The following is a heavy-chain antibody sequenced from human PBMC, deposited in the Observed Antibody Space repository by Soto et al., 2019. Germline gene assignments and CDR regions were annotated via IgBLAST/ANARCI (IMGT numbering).Heavy chain of an antibody. D-gene: IGHD3-22*01. CDR1: GFTVSSNY. V-gene: IGHV3-66*01. CDR3: ARDQGYYDSSGYYRYYFDY. CDR2: IYSGGST. J-gene: IGHJ4*02. Sequence: EVQLVESGGGLVQPGGSLRLSCAASGFTVSSNYMSWVRQAPGKGLEWVSVIYSGGSTYYADSVKGRFTISRDNSKNTLYLQMNSLRAEDTAVYYCARDQGYYDSSGYYRYYFDYWGQGTLVTVSS.